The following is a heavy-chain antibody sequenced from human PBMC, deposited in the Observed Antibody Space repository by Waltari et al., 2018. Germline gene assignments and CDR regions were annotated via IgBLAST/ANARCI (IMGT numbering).Heavy chain of an antibody. CDR1: GFSFGGFG. V-gene: IGHV3-23*01. CDR2: LSGSGATE. J-gene: IGHJ4*02. CDR3: AKAFRGYSGSCFDI. D-gene: IGHD5-12*01. Sequence: EVQLLESGGGLVQPGGSLRLSCAASGFSFGGFGLDWVRQAPGKGLEGVSALSGSGATECYACSVSGRFTVSRDNSRNTGYLQMNSLRAEDTALYCCAKAFRGYSGSCFDIWGRGTLVAVSA.